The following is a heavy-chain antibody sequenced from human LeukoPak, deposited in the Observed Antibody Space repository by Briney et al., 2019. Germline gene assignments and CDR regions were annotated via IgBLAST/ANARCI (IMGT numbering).Heavy chain of an antibody. D-gene: IGHD3-22*01. J-gene: IGHJ4*02. V-gene: IGHV3-33*01. CDR3: ARDTGYYDSSGYSPDY. CDR1: GFTFSSYG. Sequence: GGSLGLSCAASGFTFSSYGMHWVRQAPGKGLEWVAVIWYDGSNKYYADSVKGRFTISRDNSKNTLYLQMNSLRAEDTAVYYCARDTGYYDSSGYSPDYWGQGTLVTVSS. CDR2: IWYDGSNK.